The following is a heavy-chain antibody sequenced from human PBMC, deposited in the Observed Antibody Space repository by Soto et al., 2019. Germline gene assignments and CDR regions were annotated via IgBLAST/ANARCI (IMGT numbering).Heavy chain of an antibody. V-gene: IGHV3-23*01. Sequence: XXSLRLSCAASGFTFSSYAMRWVPQAPGKGLEWVSAISGSGGSTYYADSVKGRFTISRDNSKNTLYLQMNSLIAEDTAVYYCATRSSGWYFDYWGQGTLVTVSS. J-gene: IGHJ4*02. CDR2: ISGSGGST. CDR3: ATRSSGWYFDY. CDR1: GFTFSSYA. D-gene: IGHD6-19*01.